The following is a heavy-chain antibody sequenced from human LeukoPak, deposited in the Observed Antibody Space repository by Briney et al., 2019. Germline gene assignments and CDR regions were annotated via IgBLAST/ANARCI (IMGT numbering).Heavy chain of an antibody. CDR3: ARDGQWLAGGPNPVPKFDY. D-gene: IGHD6-19*01. J-gene: IGHJ4*02. CDR1: GYIFTSYG. CDR2: ISAYNGNT. V-gene: IGHV1-18*04. Sequence: ASVKVSCKASGYIFTSYGISWVRQAPGQGLEWMGWISAYNGNTNYAQKLQGRVTMTTDTSTSTAYMELRSLRSDDTAVYYCARDGQWLAGGPNPVPKFDYWGQGTLVTVSS.